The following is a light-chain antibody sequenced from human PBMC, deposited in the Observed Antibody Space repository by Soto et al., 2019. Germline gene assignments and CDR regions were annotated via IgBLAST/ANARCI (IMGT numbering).Light chain of an antibody. J-gene: IGKJ4*01. CDR1: QSVSSD. CDR3: QQYDNWPLT. V-gene: IGKV3-15*01. Sequence: EIVLTQSPGTVPLSPGERVTLSCRASQSVSSDLSWYQQKNRQAPRLLLYGASTRATGIPARFSGSGSGTEFTLTISSLQSEDFVVYYCQQYDNWPLTFGGGTMLDIK. CDR2: GAS.